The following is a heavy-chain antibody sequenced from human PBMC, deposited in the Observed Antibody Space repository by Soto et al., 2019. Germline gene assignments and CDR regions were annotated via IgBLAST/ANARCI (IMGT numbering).Heavy chain of an antibody. J-gene: IGHJ6*02. V-gene: IGHV3-64*02. D-gene: IGHD5-18*01. CDR3: ARGGYSYGYDYYGMDV. CDR1: GFTFSSYA. CDR2: ISSNGGST. Sequence: LRLSCAASGFTFSSYAMHWVRQAPGKGLEYVSAISSNGGSTYYADSVKGRFTISRDNSKNTLYLQMGSLRAEDMAVYYCARGGYSYGYDYYGMDVWGQGTTVTVSS.